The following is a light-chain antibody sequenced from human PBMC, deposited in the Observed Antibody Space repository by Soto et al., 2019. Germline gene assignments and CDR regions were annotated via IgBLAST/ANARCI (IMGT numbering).Light chain of an antibody. J-gene: IGKJ1*01. CDR3: LQHSTYPLT. V-gene: IGKV1-17*01. CDR1: QGIRID. Sequence: DIQMTQFPSSLSASVGDRVTITGRASQGIRIDLGWYQQKPGKAPKRLLYAASSLRSGVPSRFSGIGSGTAFTLAISSLQPEDSATFYCLQHSTYPLTFGQGTKVEIK. CDR2: AAS.